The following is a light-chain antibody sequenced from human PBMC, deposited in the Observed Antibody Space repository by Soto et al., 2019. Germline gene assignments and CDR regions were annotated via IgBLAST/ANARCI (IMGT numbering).Light chain of an antibody. Sequence: QSALTQPRSVSGSPGQSVTLSCTGTSSDVGGYNYVSWYQQHPGKAPKLMIDDVNKRPSGVPDRFSGSRSGNTASLTISGLQDEDEADYYCCSYAGSYTWVFGGGTKLTVL. V-gene: IGLV2-11*01. J-gene: IGLJ3*02. CDR1: SSDVGGYNY. CDR3: CSYAGSYTWV. CDR2: DVN.